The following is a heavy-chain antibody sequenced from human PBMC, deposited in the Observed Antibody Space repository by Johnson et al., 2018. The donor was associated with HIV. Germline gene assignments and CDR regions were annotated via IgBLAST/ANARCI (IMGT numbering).Heavy chain of an antibody. CDR3: ARDKGGIVGYDAFDI. CDR2: IYSGGST. CDR1: GFSFTNAW. D-gene: IGHD1-26*01. J-gene: IGHJ3*02. Sequence: MLLVESGGGLVKTGGSLRLSCAASGFSFTNAWMTWVRQAPGKGLEWVSVIYSGGSTYYADSVKGRFTISRDNSKNTLYLQMNSLRAEDTAVYYCARDKGGIVGYDAFDIWGQGTMVTVSS. V-gene: IGHV3-66*01.